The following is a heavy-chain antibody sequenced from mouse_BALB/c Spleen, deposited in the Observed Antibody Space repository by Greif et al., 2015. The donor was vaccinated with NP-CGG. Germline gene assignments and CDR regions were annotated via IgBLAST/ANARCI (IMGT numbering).Heavy chain of an antibody. CDR1: GDSITSDY. V-gene: IGHV3-8*02. CDR3: ARGEYGNPWFAY. CDR2: ISYSGST. J-gene: IGHJ3*01. Sequence: VQLQQSGPSLVKPSQTLSLTCSVTGDSITSDYWNWIRKFPGNKLEYMGYISYSGSTYYNPSLKSRISITRDTSKNQYYLQLNSVTTEDTATYYCARGEYGNPWFAYWGQGTLVTVSA. D-gene: IGHD2-10*02.